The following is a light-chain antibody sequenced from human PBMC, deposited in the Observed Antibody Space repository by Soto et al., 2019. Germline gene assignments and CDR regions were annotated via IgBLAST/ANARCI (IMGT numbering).Light chain of an antibody. CDR3: SSYAGTNIYVV. Sequence: QSALTQPPSASGAPGQSVTISCTGTSSDVGGYNYVSWYQHQPAKAPKLSIYEVSKRPSGVPDRFSGSKSGNTAPLTVSGLQAEDEAEYYCSSYAGTNIYVVFGGGTKLTVL. CDR1: SSDVGGYNY. V-gene: IGLV2-8*01. CDR2: EVS. J-gene: IGLJ2*01.